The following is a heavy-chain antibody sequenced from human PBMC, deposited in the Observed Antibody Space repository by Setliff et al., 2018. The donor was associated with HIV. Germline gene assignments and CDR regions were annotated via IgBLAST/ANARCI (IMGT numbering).Heavy chain of an antibody. V-gene: IGHV4-39*01. D-gene: IGHD2-2*01. CDR2: IYYSGST. Sequence: LCLTCTVSGGSISRSSYYWGWIRQPPGKGLEWIGSIYYSGSTYYNPSLTSRVTISVDTSKNQVSLKLSSVTAADTAVCYCASRVLGYCRSTSCLNWFDPWGQGTLVTVSS. CDR3: ASRVLGYCRSTSCLNWFDP. J-gene: IGHJ5*02. CDR1: GGSISRSSYY.